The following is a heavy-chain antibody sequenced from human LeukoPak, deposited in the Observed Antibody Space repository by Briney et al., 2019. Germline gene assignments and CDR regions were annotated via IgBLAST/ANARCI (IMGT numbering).Heavy chain of an antibody. CDR3: ARLLPRTGTTAYYFHNDMDV. CDR2: IFYSGIT. Sequence: PSETLSLTCTVSGDSITSYFWSWIRQPPGKGLEWVGYIFYSGITNYNPSLKSRVTISVDTSKNQFSLKLSSVTAADTADYYCARLLPRTGTTAYYFHNDMDVWGKGTTVTISS. V-gene: IGHV4-59*12. CDR1: GDSITSYF. D-gene: IGHD1-1*01. J-gene: IGHJ6*03.